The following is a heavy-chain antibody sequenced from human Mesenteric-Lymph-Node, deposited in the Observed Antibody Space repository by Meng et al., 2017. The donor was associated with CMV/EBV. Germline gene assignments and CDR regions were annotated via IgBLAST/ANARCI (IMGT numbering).Heavy chain of an antibody. J-gene: IGHJ6*02. CDR3: ARHPGYGNYGMDV. CDR1: GASVSSGSYY. V-gene: IGHV4-61*01. Sequence: SETLSLTCTVSGASVSSGSYYWSWIRQPPGKGLESLGYIYYSGTTTYNPSLNSRVTISVDTSKNQFSLKLRSVTAADTAVYYCARHPGYGNYGMDVWGQGTTVTVSS. CDR2: IYYSGTT. D-gene: IGHD6-13*01.